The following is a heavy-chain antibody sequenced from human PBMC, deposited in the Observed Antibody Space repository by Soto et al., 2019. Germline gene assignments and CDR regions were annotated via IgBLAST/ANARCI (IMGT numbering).Heavy chain of an antibody. CDR2: IYYSGST. J-gene: IGHJ4*02. CDR1: GGSISSYY. V-gene: IGHV4-59*01. Sequence: SETLSLTCTVSGGSISSYYWSWIRQPPGKGLEWIGYIYYSGSTNYNPSLKSRVTISVDTSKNQFSLKLSSVTAADTAVYYCARGATAMDHFDYWGQGTLVTVSS. CDR3: ARGATAMDHFDY. D-gene: IGHD5-18*01.